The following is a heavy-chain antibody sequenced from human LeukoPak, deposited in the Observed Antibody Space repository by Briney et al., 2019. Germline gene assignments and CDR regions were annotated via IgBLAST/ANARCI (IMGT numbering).Heavy chain of an antibody. CDR1: GFTFSNAW. V-gene: IGHV3-15*01. CDR3: ATGVRSGYTGY. D-gene: IGHD2-2*02. J-gene: IGHJ4*02. Sequence: GGSLRLSCAASGFTFSNAWMTWVRQAPGKGLEWVGRVQSKLDVETTDYAAPVKGRFTISRDDSKNTLYLQMNNLQTEDTAVYYCATGVRSGYTGYWGQGTLVTVSS. CDR2: VQSKLDVETT.